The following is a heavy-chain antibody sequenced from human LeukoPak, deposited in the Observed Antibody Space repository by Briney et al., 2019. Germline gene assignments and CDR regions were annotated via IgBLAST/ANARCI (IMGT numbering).Heavy chain of an antibody. D-gene: IGHD3-10*01. CDR1: GGSISSGSYY. CDR2: IYTSGST. CDR3: ARGTYYYGSGSLDY. J-gene: IGHJ4*02. V-gene: IGHV4-61*02. Sequence: SQTLSLTCTVSGGSISSGSYYWSWIRQPAGKGLEWLGRIYTSGSTNYNPSLKSRVTISVDTSKNQFSLKLSSVTAADTAVYYCARGTYYYGSGSLDYWGQGTLVTVSS.